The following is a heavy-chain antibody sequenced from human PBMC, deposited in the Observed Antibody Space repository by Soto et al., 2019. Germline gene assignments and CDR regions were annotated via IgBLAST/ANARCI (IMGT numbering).Heavy chain of an antibody. CDR1: GFNFSNAW. J-gene: IGHJ4*02. D-gene: IGHD2-15*01. CDR3: TTGGYCSGGSCYQNKYYFDY. Sequence: GGSLRLSCAASGFNFSNAWMSWVRQAPGKGLEWVGRIKSKTDGGTTDYAAPVKGRFTISRDDSKNTLYLQMNSLKTEDTAVYYCTTGGYCSGGSCYQNKYYFDYWGQGTLVTVSS. V-gene: IGHV3-15*01. CDR2: IKSKTDGGTT.